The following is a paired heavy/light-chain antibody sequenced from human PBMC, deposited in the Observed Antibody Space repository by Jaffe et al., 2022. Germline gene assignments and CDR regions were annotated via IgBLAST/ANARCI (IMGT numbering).Heavy chain of an antibody. CDR2: IYSGGST. J-gene: IGHJ3*02. V-gene: IGHV3-53*02. Sequence: EVQLVETGGGLIQPGGSLRLSCAASGFTVSSNYMSWVRQAPGKGLEWVSVIYSGGSTYYADSVKGRFTISRDNSKNTLYLQMNSLRAEDTAVYYCVGGYDAGGAFDIWGQGTMVTVSS. D-gene: IGHD5-12*01. CDR3: VGGYDAGGAFDI. CDR1: GFTVSSNY.
Light chain of an antibody. CDR2: AAS. Sequence: DIQLTQSPSFLSASVGDRVTITCRASQGISSYLAWYQQKPGKAPKLLIYAASTLQSGVPSRFSGSGSGTEFTLTISSLQPEDFATYYCQQLNSYPLAFGPGTKVDIK. V-gene: IGKV1-9*01. CDR3: QQLNSYPLA. J-gene: IGKJ3*01. CDR1: QGISSY.